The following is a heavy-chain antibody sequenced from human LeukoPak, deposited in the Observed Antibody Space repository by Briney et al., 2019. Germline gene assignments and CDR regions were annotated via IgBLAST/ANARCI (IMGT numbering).Heavy chain of an antibody. V-gene: IGHV5-51*01. CDR1: GYRFTSYW. CDR2: LYPGDSDT. CDR3: ARPRVVAATTSHAAFDI. J-gene: IGHJ3*02. Sequence: GESLKISCKASGYRFTSYWIGWVRQMPGKGLEWMGILYPGDSDTRYSPSFQGQVTISADKSISTAYLQWSSLTASDTAMYFCARPRVVAATTSHAAFDIRGQGTLVSVSS. D-gene: IGHD2-15*01.